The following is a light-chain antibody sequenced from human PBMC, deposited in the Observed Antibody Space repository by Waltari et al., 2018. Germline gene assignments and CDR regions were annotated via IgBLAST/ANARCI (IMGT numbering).Light chain of an antibody. V-gene: IGLV1-47*01. Sequence: QSVLTLPPSASGTPGQRFTIPCSGSSSNIGSNYVYWYQQLPGTAPKLLIYRNDQRPSGVPDRFSGSKSGTSASLAISGLRSEDEANYYCAAWDDSLREVFGGGTRLTVL. CDR3: AAWDDSLREV. J-gene: IGLJ3*02. CDR2: RND. CDR1: SSNIGSNY.